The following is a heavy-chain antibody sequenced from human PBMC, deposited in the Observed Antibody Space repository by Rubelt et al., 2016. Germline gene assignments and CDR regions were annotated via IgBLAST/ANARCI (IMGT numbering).Heavy chain of an antibody. CDR1: GGTFSSYA. Sequence: QVQLVQSGAEVKKPGSSVKVSCKASGGTFSSYAISWVRQAPGQGLEWMGRIIPIFGIARYARKFQARVTITADKSTSTASMELSSLRSEDTAVYYCARASANWFDPWGQGTLVTVSS. V-gene: IGHV1-69*04. CDR2: IIPIFGIA. J-gene: IGHJ5*02. CDR3: ARASANWFDP.